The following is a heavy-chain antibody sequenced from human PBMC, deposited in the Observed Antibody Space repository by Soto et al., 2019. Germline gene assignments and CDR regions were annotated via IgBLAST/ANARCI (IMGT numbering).Heavy chain of an antibody. V-gene: IGHV3-53*01. D-gene: IGHD3-3*01. J-gene: IGHJ6*02. CDR1: GFTVSSNY. CDR3: ARGITIFGVGYGMDV. CDR2: IYSGGST. Sequence: EVQLVESGGGLIQPGGSLRLSCAASGFTVSSNYMSWVRQAPGKGLEWVSVIYSGGSTYYADSVKGRFTISRDNSKNTLYLHMNSLRAEDTAVYYCARGITIFGVGYGMDVWGQGTTVTVSS.